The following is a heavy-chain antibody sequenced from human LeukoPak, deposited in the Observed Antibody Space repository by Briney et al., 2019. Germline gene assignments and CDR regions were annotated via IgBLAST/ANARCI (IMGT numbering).Heavy chain of an antibody. D-gene: IGHD4-17*01. CDR2: ISYDGSNK. CDR3: AGEGGAYGDYVQAFDI. J-gene: IGHJ3*02. Sequence: PGRSLRLSCAASGLTFSSYAMHWVRQAPGKGLEWVAVISYDGSNKYYADSVKGRFTISRDNSKNTLYLQMNSLRAEDTAVYYCAGEGGAYGDYVQAFDIWGQGTMVTVSS. V-gene: IGHV3-30-3*01. CDR1: GLTFSSYA.